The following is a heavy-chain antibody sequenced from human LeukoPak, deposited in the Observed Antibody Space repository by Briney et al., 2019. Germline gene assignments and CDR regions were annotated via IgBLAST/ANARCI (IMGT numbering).Heavy chain of an antibody. CDR3: ARSITMARGDWFDP. V-gene: IGHV4-59*01. J-gene: IGHJ5*02. CDR2: SGST. Sequence: SETLSLTCTVSGGSISSYYWSWIRQPPGKGLEWIGYSGSTNYNPSLKSRVTISVDTSKNQFSLKLSSVTAADTAVYYCARSITMARGDWFDPWGQGTLVTVSS. D-gene: IGHD3-10*01. CDR1: GGSISSYY.